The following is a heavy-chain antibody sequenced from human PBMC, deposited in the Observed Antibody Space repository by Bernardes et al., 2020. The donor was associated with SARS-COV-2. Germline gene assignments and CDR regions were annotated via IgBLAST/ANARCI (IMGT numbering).Heavy chain of an antibody. D-gene: IGHD1-1*01. CDR1: GYTFTSYG. V-gene: IGHV1-18*01. Sequence: ASVKVSCKASGYTFTSYGISWVRQAPGQGLEWMGWISAYNGNTNYAQKLQGRVTMTTDTSTSTAYMELRSLRSDDTAVYYCATTTGGSYYYYGMDVWGQGTTVTVSS. J-gene: IGHJ6*02. CDR3: ATTTGGSYYYYGMDV. CDR2: ISAYNGNT.